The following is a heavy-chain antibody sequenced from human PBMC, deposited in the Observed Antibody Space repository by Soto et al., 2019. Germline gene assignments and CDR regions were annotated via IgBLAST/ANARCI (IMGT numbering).Heavy chain of an antibody. J-gene: IGHJ6*02. CDR3: ARLSRIDFWVRYGMDV. CDR1: GGSISSGGYY. CDR2: IYYSGST. D-gene: IGHD3-3*01. Sequence: SETLSLTCTVSGGSISSGGYYWSWIRQHPGKGLEWIGYIYYSGSTYYNPSLKSRVTISVDTSKNQFSLKLSSVTAADTAVYYCARLSRIDFWVRYGMDVWGQGTTVTVSS. V-gene: IGHV4-31*03.